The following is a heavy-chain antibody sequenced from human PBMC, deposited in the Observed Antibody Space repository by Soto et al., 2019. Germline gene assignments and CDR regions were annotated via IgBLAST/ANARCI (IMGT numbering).Heavy chain of an antibody. CDR1: GFTFTNYA. Sequence: QVQLMQSGGGVVQPGRSLRLSCAASGFTFTNYAMFWVRQAPGKGLEWGAVISNDGSKKQFADSVKGRFTISRDNSKNTAYLPMNSLRAEDTAVYYCARGGDSTAYYEGVFDIWGQGTMVTVSS. V-gene: IGHV3-30-3*01. CDR3: ARGGDSTAYYEGVFDI. D-gene: IGHD3-22*01. J-gene: IGHJ3*02. CDR2: ISNDGSKK.